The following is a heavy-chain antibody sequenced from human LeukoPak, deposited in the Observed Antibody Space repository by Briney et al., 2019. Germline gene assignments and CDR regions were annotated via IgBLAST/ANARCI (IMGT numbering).Heavy chain of an antibody. Sequence: ASVKVSCKASGYTFTSYGISWVRQAPGQGLEWMGWISAYNGNTNYAQKLQGRVTMTTDTSRSTAYMELRSLRSDDTAVYYCARDRVQDVDTAMAYWGQGTLVTVSS. V-gene: IGHV1-18*01. J-gene: IGHJ4*02. CDR3: ARDRVQDVDTAMAY. D-gene: IGHD5-18*01. CDR2: ISAYNGNT. CDR1: GYTFTSYG.